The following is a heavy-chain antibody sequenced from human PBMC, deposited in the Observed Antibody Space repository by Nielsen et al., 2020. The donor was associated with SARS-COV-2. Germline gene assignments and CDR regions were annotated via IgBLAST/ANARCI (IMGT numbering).Heavy chain of an antibody. D-gene: IGHD3-22*01. CDR3: SSGDAFDI. CDR1: GFTFDDYA. V-gene: IGHV3-9*01. Sequence: GGSLRLSCAASGFTFDDYAMHWVRQAPGKGLEWVSGISWNSGSIGYADSVKGRFTISRDNAKNSLYLQMNSLRAEDTALYYCSSGDAFDIWGQGTTVTVSS. J-gene: IGHJ3*02. CDR2: ISWNSGSI.